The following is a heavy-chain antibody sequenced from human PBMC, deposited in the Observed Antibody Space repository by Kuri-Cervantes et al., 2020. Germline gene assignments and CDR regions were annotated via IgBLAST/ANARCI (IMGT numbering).Heavy chain of an antibody. CDR2: IKQDGSEK. J-gene: IGHJ6*02. D-gene: IGHD3-16*01. V-gene: IGHV3-7*01. CDR3: AKDQGSYADV. CDR1: GFTFSSYW. Sequence: GGSLRLSCAASGFTFSSYWMSWVRQAPGKGLEWVANIKQDGSEKYYADSVKGRFTISRDNSKNTLYLQMNSLRAEDTAVYYCAKDQGSYADVWGQGTTVTVSS.